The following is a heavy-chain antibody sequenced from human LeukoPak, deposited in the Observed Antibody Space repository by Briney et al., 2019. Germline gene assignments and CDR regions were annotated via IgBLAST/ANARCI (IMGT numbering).Heavy chain of an antibody. Sequence: GGSLRLSCAASGFTFSSYSMNWVRQAPGKGLEWVSYISSSSSTIYYADSVKGRFTISRDNAKNSLYLQMNSLRAEDTAVYYCARAEGRALSGSPFDYWGQGTLVTVSS. CDR3: ARAEGRALSGSPFDY. CDR2: ISSSSSTI. CDR1: GFTFSSYS. D-gene: IGHD1-14*01. J-gene: IGHJ4*02. V-gene: IGHV3-48*04.